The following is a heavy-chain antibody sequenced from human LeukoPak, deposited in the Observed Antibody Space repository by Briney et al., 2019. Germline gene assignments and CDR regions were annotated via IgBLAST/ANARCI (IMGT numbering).Heavy chain of an antibody. CDR3: ARESLTVTPERGHYYYYYYMDV. J-gene: IGHJ6*03. V-gene: IGHV1-58*02. D-gene: IGHD4-17*01. CDR1: GFTFTSSA. Sequence: ASVKVSCKASGFTFTSSAMQWVRQARGQRLEWIGWIVVGSGNTGYAQKFQGRVTITRNTSISTAYMELSSLRSEDTAVYYCARESLTVTPERGHYYYYYYMDVWGKGTTVTISS. CDR2: IVVGSGNT.